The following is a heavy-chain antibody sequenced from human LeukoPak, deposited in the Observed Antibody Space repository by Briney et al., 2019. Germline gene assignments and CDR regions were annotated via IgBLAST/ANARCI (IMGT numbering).Heavy chain of an antibody. Sequence: PSETLSLTCSVSGGSVSNYYWSWIRQPPGKGLEWIGYVYYTGGTNYNPSLTSRVTMFEDKSKNQFSLRLYSVTVADTAVYYCARHFAYSSSSYFDYWGQGSLVTVSS. J-gene: IGHJ4*02. CDR3: ARHFAYSSSSYFDY. V-gene: IGHV4-59*08. CDR2: VYYTGGT. D-gene: IGHD6-6*01. CDR1: GGSVSNYY.